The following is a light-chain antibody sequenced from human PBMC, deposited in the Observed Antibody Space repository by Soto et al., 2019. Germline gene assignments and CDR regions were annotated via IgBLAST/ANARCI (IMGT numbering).Light chain of an antibody. J-gene: IGKJ1*01. CDR3: QQYNNWPQK. V-gene: IGKV3-15*01. CDR1: QSVGSD. CDR2: GAS. Sequence: ILLPHSPGSLSVSPLERVNLSVRASQSVGSDLAWYQQKPRQAPRLLIYGASTRATGIPARFSGSGSGTEFTLTISSLQSEDFAVYYCQQYNNWPQKFGQGTKGDIK.